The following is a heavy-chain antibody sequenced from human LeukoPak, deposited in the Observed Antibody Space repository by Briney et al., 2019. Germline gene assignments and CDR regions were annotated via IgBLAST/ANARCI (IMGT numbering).Heavy chain of an antibody. J-gene: IGHJ4*02. CDR3: ARLPGIAAAGTLAREGLIDY. V-gene: IGHV4-34*01. CDR1: GGSLSGYY. Sequence: SETLSLTCALYGGSLSGYYWSWIRQPPGKGLEWIGEINHSGRNNYNTSLKSRVTISVDTSKHQFSLKLSSVTAADTAVYYCARLPGIAAAGTLAREGLIDYWGQGTLVTVSS. CDR2: INHSGRN. D-gene: IGHD6-13*01.